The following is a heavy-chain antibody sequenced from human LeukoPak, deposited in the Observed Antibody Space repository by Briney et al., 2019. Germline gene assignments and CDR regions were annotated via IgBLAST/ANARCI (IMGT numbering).Heavy chain of an antibody. D-gene: IGHD3-22*01. Sequence: SGGSLRLSCSASGFTFSSYAMHWVRQAPGKGLEYVSAISSNGGSTYYADSVKGRFTISKDNSKNTLYLQMSSLRAEDTAVYYCVKDKVGDSSGQGPFDYWGQGILVTVSS. CDR3: VKDKVGDSSGQGPFDY. V-gene: IGHV3-64D*06. J-gene: IGHJ4*02. CDR1: GFTFSSYA. CDR2: ISSNGGST.